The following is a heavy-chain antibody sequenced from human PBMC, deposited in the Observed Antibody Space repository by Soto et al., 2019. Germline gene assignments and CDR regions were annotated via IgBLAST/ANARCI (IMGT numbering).Heavy chain of an antibody. V-gene: IGHV3-23*01. CDR3: VKYKHHGWYGSFDF. CDR2: ISGSGSST. D-gene: IGHD6-19*01. Sequence: GGSLRLSCAASGFTFSIYAMSWVRQAPGKGLEWVSSISGSGSSTYNADSVKGRFTFSRDNSKNTLYLQMNSLRTDETAVYYCVKYKHHGWYGSFDFWCQGILVNVS. J-gene: IGHJ4*02. CDR1: GFTFSIYA.